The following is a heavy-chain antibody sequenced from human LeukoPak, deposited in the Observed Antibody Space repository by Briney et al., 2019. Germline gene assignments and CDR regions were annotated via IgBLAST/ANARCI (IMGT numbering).Heavy chain of an antibody. CDR1: GYTFTSYA. D-gene: IGHD3-9*01. CDR3: ARDSYYDILTGYNGAFDI. J-gene: IGHJ3*02. CDR2: INAGNGNT. V-gene: IGHV1-3*01. Sequence: ASVKVSCKASGYTFTSYAMHWVRQAPGQRLEWMGWINAGNGNTKYSQKFQGRVTITRDTSASTAYMELSSLRSEDTAVYYCARDSYYDILTGYNGAFDIWGQGTMVTVSS.